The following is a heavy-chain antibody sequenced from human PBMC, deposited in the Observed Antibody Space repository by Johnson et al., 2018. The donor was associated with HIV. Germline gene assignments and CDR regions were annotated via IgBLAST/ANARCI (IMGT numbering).Heavy chain of an antibody. CDR2: ISWNSGSI. V-gene: IGHV3-9*01. CDR1: GFTFDDYA. Sequence: VQLVESGGGLVQPGRSLRLSCAASGFTFDDYAMHWVRQAPGKGLEWVSGISWNSGSIGYADSVKGRFTISRDNAKNSLYLQMNSLRAEDTAVYYCAKGLLIAAAHDAFDIWGQGTMVNVSS. D-gene: IGHD6-13*01. J-gene: IGHJ3*02. CDR3: AKGLLIAAAHDAFDI.